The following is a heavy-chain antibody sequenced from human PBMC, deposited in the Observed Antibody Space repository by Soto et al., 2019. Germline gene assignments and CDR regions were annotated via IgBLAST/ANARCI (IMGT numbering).Heavy chain of an antibody. J-gene: IGHJ4*02. CDR3: AKGMGYDFWSGYSYYFDY. V-gene: IGHV3-43*01. Sequence: GGSLRLSCAASGFTFDDYTMHWVRQAPGKGLEWVSLISWDGGSTYYADSVKGRFTISRDNSKNSLYLQMNSLRTEDTALYYCAKGMGYDFWSGYSYYFDYWGQGTLVTVSS. D-gene: IGHD3-3*01. CDR2: ISWDGGST. CDR1: GFTFDDYT.